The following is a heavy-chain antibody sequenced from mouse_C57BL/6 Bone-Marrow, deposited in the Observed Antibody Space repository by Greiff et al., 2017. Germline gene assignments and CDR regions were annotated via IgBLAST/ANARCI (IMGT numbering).Heavy chain of an antibody. J-gene: IGHJ3*01. V-gene: IGHV2-2*01. Sequence: QVQLQQSGPGLVQPSQSLSITCTVSGFSLTSYGVHWVRQSPGKGLEWLGVIWSGGSTDYNAAFISRLSISKDNSKSQVFFKMNSLQADDTAIYYCARQSPHLEFAYWGQGTLVTVSA. CDR2: IWSGGST. CDR1: GFSLTSYG. CDR3: ARQSPHLEFAY.